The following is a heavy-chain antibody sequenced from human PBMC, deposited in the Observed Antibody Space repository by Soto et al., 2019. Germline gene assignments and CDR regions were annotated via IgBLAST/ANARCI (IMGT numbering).Heavy chain of an antibody. V-gene: IGHV3-21*01. CDR2: ISSSSSYI. J-gene: IGHJ4*02. CDR1: GFTFSSYS. CDR3: ARGDRFDFSVDY. D-gene: IGHD3-10*01. Sequence: GGSLSLSCAASGFTFSSYSMNWVRQAPGKGLEWVSSISSSSSYIYYADSVKGRFTISRDNAKNSLYLQMNSLRAEDTAVYYCARGDRFDFSVDYWGQGTLVTVSS.